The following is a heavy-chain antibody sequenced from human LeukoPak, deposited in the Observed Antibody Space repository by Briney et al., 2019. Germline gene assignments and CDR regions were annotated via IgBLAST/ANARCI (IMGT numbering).Heavy chain of an antibody. Sequence: GGSLRLSCAASGVTLSDAWMNWVRQAPGKGLEWVGRIKTKAEGGPTDYAAPVKGRFTVSRDDSRNILFLQMDSLKTEDTAVYYCATDTVTTNDYGLDYWGQGALVTVSS. CDR3: ATDTVTTNDYGLDY. J-gene: IGHJ4*02. V-gene: IGHV3-15*01. CDR2: IKTKAEGGPT. CDR1: GVTLSDAW. D-gene: IGHD5-12*01.